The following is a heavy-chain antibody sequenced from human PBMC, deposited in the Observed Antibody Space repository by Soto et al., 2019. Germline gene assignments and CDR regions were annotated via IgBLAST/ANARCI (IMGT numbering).Heavy chain of an antibody. CDR1: GGSIRSSSYY. CDR2: IFYSGTT. V-gene: IGHV4-39*01. J-gene: IGHJ4*02. CDR3: ARGLHAGIVVACQLGY. D-gene: IGHD6-19*01. Sequence: QLQLQESGPGLVKPSETLSLTCTVSGGSIRSSSYYWAWIRQHPGKGLEWIGSIFYSGTTYYNPSLKSRVTIAIDPSKSQFSMTLSSVSAADTAVYYGARGLHAGIVVACQLGYWGQGTLVTVSS.